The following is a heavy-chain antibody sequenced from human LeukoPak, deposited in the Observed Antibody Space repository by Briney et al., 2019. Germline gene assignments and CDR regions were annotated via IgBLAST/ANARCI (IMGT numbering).Heavy chain of an antibody. J-gene: IGHJ4*02. CDR3: ASGPSLGTIHPYFDY. V-gene: IGHV1-2*02. Sequence: GASVKVSCKVSGYTFTGYYMHWLRQAPGQGLEWMGWVNPNNGGTNYAQRFQGRVTMTRDTSISTAYMELSRLRFDDTAVYYCASGPSLGTIHPYFDYWGQGTLVTVSS. CDR2: VNPNNGGT. D-gene: IGHD2-21*01. CDR1: GYTFTGYY.